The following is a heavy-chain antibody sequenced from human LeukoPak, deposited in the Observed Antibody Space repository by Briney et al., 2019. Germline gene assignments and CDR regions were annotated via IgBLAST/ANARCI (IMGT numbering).Heavy chain of an antibody. CDR2: IYYSGST. CDR1: GGSISSYY. J-gene: IGHJ4*02. CDR3: ARDSARIAARPTQSDY. D-gene: IGHD6-6*01. V-gene: IGHV4-59*01. Sequence: SETLSLTCTVSGGSISSYYWSWIRQPPGKGLEWIGYIYYSGSTNYNPSLKSRVTISVDTSKNQFSLKLSSVTAADTAVYYCARDSARIAARPTQSDYWGQGTLVTVSS.